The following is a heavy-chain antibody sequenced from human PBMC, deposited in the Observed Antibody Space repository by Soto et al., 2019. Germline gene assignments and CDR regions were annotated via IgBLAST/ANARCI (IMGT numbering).Heavy chain of an antibody. CDR2: IYYSGCT. CDR1: GGSISNGGYY. V-gene: IGHV4-31*03. CDR3: ARDVTDFWSGHEGMDV. D-gene: IGHD3-3*01. J-gene: IGHJ6*02. Sequence: SETLSLTCTVSGGSISNGGYYWTWIRQHPGKGLEWIGYIYYSGCTYYNPSLKSRVTISVDTSKNQFSLKLTSVTAADTAVYYCARDVTDFWSGHEGMDVWGQGTTVTVS.